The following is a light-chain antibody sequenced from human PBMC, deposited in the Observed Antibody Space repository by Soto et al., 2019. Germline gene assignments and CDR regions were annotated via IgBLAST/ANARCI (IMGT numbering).Light chain of an antibody. CDR1: QSISRS. CDR3: QQYNTYWGT. J-gene: IGKJ1*01. Sequence: IQMTQSPSTLSASVGDRVTITCRASQSISRSLAWYQQKPGKAPKLLMSDASSLESGFPSRFSGSGSGTDFNLTISSLQPGDFATYYCQQYNTYWGTFGQGTKVAI. V-gene: IGKV1-5*01. CDR2: DAS.